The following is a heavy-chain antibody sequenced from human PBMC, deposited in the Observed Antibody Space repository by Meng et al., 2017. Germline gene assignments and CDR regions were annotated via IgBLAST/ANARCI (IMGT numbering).Heavy chain of an antibody. CDR3: ARVEYYYDSSGYRRYWYFDL. V-gene: IGHV4-31*03. J-gene: IGHJ2*01. CDR2: IYYSGST. Sequence: SETLSLTCTVSGGSISSGGYYWSWIRQHPGKGLEWIGYIYYSGSTYYNPSLKSRVTISVDTSKNQFSLKLSSVTAADTAVYYCARVEYYYDSSGYRRYWYFDLWGLGTLVTVSS. CDR1: GGSISSGGYY. D-gene: IGHD3-22*01.